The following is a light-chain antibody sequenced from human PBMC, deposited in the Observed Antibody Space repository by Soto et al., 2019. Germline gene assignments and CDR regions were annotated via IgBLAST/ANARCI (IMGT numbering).Light chain of an antibody. CDR3: QHYNEWPLT. V-gene: IGKV3-15*01. CDR1: QSVSSY. Sequence: EIVLTQSPATLSLSPGERATLSCRASQSVSSYLAWYQQKPGQAPRLLIYGASTRAIGIPARFSGSGSGTEFTLTISSLQSEDFAVYYCQHYNEWPLTFGGGTKVDIK. CDR2: GAS. J-gene: IGKJ4*01.